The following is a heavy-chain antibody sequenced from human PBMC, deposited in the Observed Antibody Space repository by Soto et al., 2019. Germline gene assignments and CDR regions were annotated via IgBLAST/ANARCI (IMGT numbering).Heavy chain of an antibody. CDR2: IYPGDSDT. CDR3: ARIYLGYCSGGSCYGWHY. D-gene: IGHD2-15*01. V-gene: IGHV5-51*01. CDR1: GYNFTSYW. Sequence: PGESLKISCKGSGYNFTSYWIGWVRQMPGKGLEWMGIIYPGDSDTRYSPSFQGQVTISDDKSISTAYLQWSSLKASDNAMYYCARIYLGYCSGGSCYGWHYWGQGTLVTVSS. J-gene: IGHJ4*02.